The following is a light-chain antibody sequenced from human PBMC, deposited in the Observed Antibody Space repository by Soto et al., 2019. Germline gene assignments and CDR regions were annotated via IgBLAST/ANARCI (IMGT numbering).Light chain of an antibody. V-gene: IGKV3-20*01. CDR3: QQYGSSPPIT. CDR1: QSISSN. Sequence: EIVMTKSPATLSVSQEERATLSYRASQSISSNLAWYQQKPGQAPRLLIYGASSRATGIPDRFSGSGSGTDFTLTISRLEPEDFAVYYCQQYGSSPPITFGQGTRLEI. CDR2: GAS. J-gene: IGKJ5*01.